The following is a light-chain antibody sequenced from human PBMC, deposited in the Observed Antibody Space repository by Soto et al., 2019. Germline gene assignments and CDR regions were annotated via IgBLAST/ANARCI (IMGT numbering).Light chain of an antibody. Sequence: DIQMPQSPSTPSASVGDRVCMTCRASQSISSFLAWYQQKPGKAPKLLIYDASSLESGVPSRFSGSGSGTEFTLTISSLQPDDFATYYCQQYNSYSRTFGQGTKVDIK. V-gene: IGKV1-5*01. CDR3: QQYNSYSRT. J-gene: IGKJ1*01. CDR2: DAS. CDR1: QSISSF.